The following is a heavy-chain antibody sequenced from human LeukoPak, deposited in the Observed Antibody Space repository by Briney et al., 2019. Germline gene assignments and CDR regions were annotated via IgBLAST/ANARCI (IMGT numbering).Heavy chain of an antibody. Sequence: GASVKVSCKTSGYTFTNYYMHWVRQAPGQGLEWMGLINPTGGSTGYAQKFQGRVTMTRDMSTSTDYTELSSLRSEDTAIYYCARDNSVGDNAWWFDPWGQGTLVTVSS. CDR1: GYTFTNYY. CDR3: ARDNSVGDNAWWFDP. D-gene: IGHD1-26*01. J-gene: IGHJ5*02. CDR2: INPTGGST. V-gene: IGHV1-46*01.